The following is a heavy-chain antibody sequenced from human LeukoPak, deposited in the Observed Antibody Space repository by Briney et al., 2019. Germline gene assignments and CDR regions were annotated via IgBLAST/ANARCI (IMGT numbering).Heavy chain of an antibody. CDR3: ARARNSYAFDY. D-gene: IGHD5-18*01. V-gene: IGHV1-46*01. Sequence: GASLRVSCKASRYTFTSYYMHWGRQAPGQGLEWMGIINPSGGSTSYAQKFQGRVTMTRDTSTSTVYMELSSLRSEDTAVYYCARARNSYAFDYWGQGTLVTVPS. CDR1: RYTFTSYY. J-gene: IGHJ4*02. CDR2: INPSGGST.